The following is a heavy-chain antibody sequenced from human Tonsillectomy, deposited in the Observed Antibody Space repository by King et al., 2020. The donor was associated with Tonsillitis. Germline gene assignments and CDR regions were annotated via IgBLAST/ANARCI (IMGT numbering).Heavy chain of an antibody. D-gene: IGHD7-27*01. Sequence: QLQESGPGLVKPSETLSLTCTVSGGSISSGTYYWGWIRQPPGKGLEWIGSIYYTGSTYYNPSLKSRVTISVDTSKNQFSLNLSSMTAADTAVYYCARLVTGPNWWGQGTLVTVSS. V-gene: IGHV4-39*07. CDR2: IYYTGST. J-gene: IGHJ4*02. CDR3: ARLVTGPNW. CDR1: GGSISSGTYY.